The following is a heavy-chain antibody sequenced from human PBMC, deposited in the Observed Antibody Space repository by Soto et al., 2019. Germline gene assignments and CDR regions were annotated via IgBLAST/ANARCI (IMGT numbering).Heavy chain of an antibody. CDR2: INPNRGGT. Sequence: ASVKVSCKASGYTFTGYYMHWVRQAPGQGLEWMGWINPNRGGTNYAQKFQGRVTMTRDTSISTAYMELSRLRSDDTAVYYCARDADYWPISFIYYDSSGYPDYWGQGTLVTVSS. CDR1: GYTFTGYY. J-gene: IGHJ4*02. CDR3: ARDADYWPISFIYYDSSGYPDY. D-gene: IGHD3-22*01. V-gene: IGHV1-2*02.